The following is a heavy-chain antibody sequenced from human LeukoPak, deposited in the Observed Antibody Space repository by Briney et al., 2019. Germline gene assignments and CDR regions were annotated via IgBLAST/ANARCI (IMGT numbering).Heavy chain of an antibody. CDR2: IKSKTDGGTT. Sequence: GGSLRLSCAASGFTFSNAWMSWVRQGPRKVREWGGRIKSKTDGGTTDYAAPVKGRFTISRDDSKNTLYLQMNSLKTEDTAVYYCTTQRSRITMVRGVIRSDHWGQGTLVTVSS. D-gene: IGHD3-10*01. J-gene: IGHJ4*02. V-gene: IGHV3-15*01. CDR3: TTQRSRITMVRGVIRSDH. CDR1: GFTFSNAW.